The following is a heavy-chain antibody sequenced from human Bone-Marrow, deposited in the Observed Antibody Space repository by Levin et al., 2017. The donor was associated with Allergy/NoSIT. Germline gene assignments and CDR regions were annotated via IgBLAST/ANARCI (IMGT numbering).Heavy chain of an antibody. CDR2: IYHSGST. J-gene: IGHJ5*02. D-gene: IGHD6-13*01. Sequence: SQTLSLTCAVSGYSISSGYYWGWIRQPPGKGLEWIGSIYHSGSTYYNPSLKSRVTISVDTSKNQFSLKLSSVTAADTAVYYCARVRYSSSWYCNWFDPWGQGTLVTVSS. CDR1: GYSISSGYY. V-gene: IGHV4-38-2*01. CDR3: ARVRYSSSWYCNWFDP.